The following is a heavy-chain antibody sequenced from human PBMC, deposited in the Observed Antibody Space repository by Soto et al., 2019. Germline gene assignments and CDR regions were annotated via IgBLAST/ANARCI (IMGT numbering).Heavy chain of an antibody. CDR1: GFTFSSYG. CDR2: ISYDGSNK. Sequence: GGSLRLSCAASGFTFSSYGMHWVRQAPGKGLEWVAVISYDGSNKYYADSVKGRFTISRDNSKNTLYLQMNSLRAEDTAVYYCAKDNRKLYYDSSGFPRYWGQGTLVTVSS. V-gene: IGHV3-30*18. D-gene: IGHD3-22*01. CDR3: AKDNRKLYYDSSGFPRY. J-gene: IGHJ4*02.